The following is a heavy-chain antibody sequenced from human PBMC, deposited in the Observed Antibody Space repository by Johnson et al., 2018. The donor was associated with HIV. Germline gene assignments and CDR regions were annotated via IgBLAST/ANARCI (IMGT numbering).Heavy chain of an antibody. J-gene: IGHJ3*02. V-gene: IGHV3-15*01. CDR3: ARGGYYDILTGYYALAAFDI. Sequence: VQLVESGGGLVKPGGSLRLSCAASGFTFSNAWMSWVRQAPGKGLEWVGRIKSKVDGGTIDYAAPVKGRFSLSRDDSKNTLYLQMNSLKTEDTAVYYCARGGYYDILTGYYALAAFDIWGQGTMVTVSS. D-gene: IGHD3-9*01. CDR1: GFTFSNAW. CDR2: IKSKVDGGTI.